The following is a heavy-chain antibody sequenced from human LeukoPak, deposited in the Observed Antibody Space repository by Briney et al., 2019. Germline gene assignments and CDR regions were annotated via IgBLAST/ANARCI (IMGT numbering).Heavy chain of an antibody. Sequence: GGSLRLSCAVSGITLSNYAMSWVRQAPGKGLEWVAGISGSGGGTHYADSVKGRFTISRDNPKNTLYLQMNSLRAEDTAVYYCARDGSLDFTVTTVPYYYYYGMDVWGQGTTVTVSS. D-gene: IGHD4-17*01. CDR1: GITLSNYA. J-gene: IGHJ6*02. V-gene: IGHV3-23*01. CDR3: ARDGSLDFTVTTVPYYYYYGMDV. CDR2: ISGSGGGT.